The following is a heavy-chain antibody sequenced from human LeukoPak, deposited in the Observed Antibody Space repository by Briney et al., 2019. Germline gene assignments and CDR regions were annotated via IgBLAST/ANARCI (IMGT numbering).Heavy chain of an antibody. V-gene: IGHV3-23*01. D-gene: IGHD6-13*01. J-gene: IGHJ4*02. CDR2: ISGSGSNT. Sequence: GGSLRLSCAASGITFSSYSMSWVRQAPGKGLEWVSGISGSGSNTYYADSVKGRFTISRDNSKNTLYLQLNSLRAEDTALYFCVKCITELGTCWGDNWGQGTLVTVSS. CDR3: VKCITELGTCWGDN. CDR1: GITFSSYS.